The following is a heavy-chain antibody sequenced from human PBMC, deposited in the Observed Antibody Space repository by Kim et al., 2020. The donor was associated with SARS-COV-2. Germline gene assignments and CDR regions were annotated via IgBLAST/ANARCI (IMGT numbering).Heavy chain of an antibody. D-gene: IGHD4-4*01. J-gene: IGHJ4*02. Sequence: YAASVTGRLTISRDNSKNILYLQVNSRSTEDTAMYYCAADYIGVLNYFDYWGQGTLVTVSS. V-gene: IGHV3-30*02. CDR3: AADYIGVLNYFDY.